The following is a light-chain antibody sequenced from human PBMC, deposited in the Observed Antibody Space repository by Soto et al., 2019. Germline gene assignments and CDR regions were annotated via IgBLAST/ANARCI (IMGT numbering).Light chain of an antibody. CDR3: QQYGNSPYT. J-gene: IGKJ2*01. CDR1: QTVNRMY. Sequence: EVVLTQSPGTLSLSPGERATLSCRVSQTVNRMYLAWYQQKAGQAPRLLIYGASSRATGIPDRLSGSGSGTDFTLTISRLEPEDFAVYYCQQYGNSPYTFGQGTKLEIK. CDR2: GAS. V-gene: IGKV3-20*01.